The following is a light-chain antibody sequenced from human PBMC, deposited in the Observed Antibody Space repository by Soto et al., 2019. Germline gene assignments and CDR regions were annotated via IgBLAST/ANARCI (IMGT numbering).Light chain of an antibody. J-gene: IGKJ3*01. Sequence: EIVMTQSPATLSVSPGERATLSCSASQSVSSNLAWYQQKPGQAPRLLIYGASTRSTGIPARFSGSGSGTEFTLTISSLQSEDFAVYYGQQYNNWPPFTFGPGTKVDIQ. CDR2: GAS. V-gene: IGKV3-15*01. CDR3: QQYNNWPPFT. CDR1: QSVSSN.